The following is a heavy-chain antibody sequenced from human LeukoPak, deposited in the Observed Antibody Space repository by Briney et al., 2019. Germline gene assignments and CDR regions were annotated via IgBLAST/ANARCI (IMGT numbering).Heavy chain of an antibody. Sequence: SETLSLTCSVSGGSLSSGDYFWSWIRQPPGPGLEWIGYIYRSGSTYYSPSLKSRVSISLDTSKNQFSLKLSSVTAADTAVYYCARANYAYGDYWGQGTLVTISS. V-gene: IGHV4-30-4*08. CDR2: IYRSGST. D-gene: IGHD2-2*01. CDR1: GGSLSSGDYF. CDR3: ARANYAYGDY. J-gene: IGHJ4*02.